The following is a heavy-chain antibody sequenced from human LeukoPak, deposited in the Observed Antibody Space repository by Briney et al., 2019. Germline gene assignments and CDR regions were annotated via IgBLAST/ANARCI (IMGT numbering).Heavy chain of an antibody. J-gene: IGHJ4*02. CDR3: AKGGPTGSNYFDF. V-gene: IGHV3-23*01. CDR2: ISGSGYYS. CDR1: EFTFDNYA. D-gene: IGHD1-26*01. Sequence: GGSLRLSCAASEFTFDNYAMSWVRQAPGKGLEWVSVISGSGYYSYYADSVKGRFTVSRDNFKTTLYLQMNSLRADDTAVYYCAKGGPTGSNYFDFWGQGTLVTVSS.